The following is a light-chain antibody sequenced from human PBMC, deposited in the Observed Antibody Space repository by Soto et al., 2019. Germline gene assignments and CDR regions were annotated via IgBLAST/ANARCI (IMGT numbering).Light chain of an antibody. CDR1: RFNIGAGYD. V-gene: IGLV1-40*01. CDR3: QSYDNSLSGVV. CDR2: GNR. Sequence: QAVVTQPPSVSGAPGQRVTISCTGSRFNIGAGYDVHWYQQLPGTAPKLLLYGNRNRPSGVPDRFSGSKSGTSASLAITGLQAEDEADYYCQSYDNSLSGVVFGGGTKLTVL. J-gene: IGLJ2*01.